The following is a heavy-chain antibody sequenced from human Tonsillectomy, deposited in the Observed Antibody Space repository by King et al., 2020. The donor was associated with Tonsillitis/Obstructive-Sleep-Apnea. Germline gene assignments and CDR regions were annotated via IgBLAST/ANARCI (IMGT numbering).Heavy chain of an antibody. D-gene: IGHD3-22*01. J-gene: IGHJ4*02. CDR3: ASTRGSGYFIFDF. CDR2: IYWDDDK. V-gene: IGHV2-5*02. Sequence: TLKESGPTLAKPTQTLTLTCTFSGFSLSTTGVGVAWIRQPPGKALEWLALIYWDDDKLFSPSLKGRLTITKDTPNNQVVLTMTSVDPVDTATYFCASTRGSGYFIFDFWGQGTLVTVSS. CDR1: GFSLSTTGVG.